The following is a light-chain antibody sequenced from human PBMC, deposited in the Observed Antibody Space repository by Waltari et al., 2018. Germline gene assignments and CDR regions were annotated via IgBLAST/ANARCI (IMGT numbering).Light chain of an antibody. Sequence: QSVLTQPPSASGTPGQRVTISCSGSSSSIGSNAVNWYQQLPGSAPKLLIHTNNQRPSGFPDRFSGSKSGTSASLAISGLQSEDEADYYCATWDDRLNGQVIGGGTKLTVL. CDR2: TNN. J-gene: IGLJ2*01. V-gene: IGLV1-44*01. CDR3: ATWDDRLNGQV. CDR1: SSSIGSNA.